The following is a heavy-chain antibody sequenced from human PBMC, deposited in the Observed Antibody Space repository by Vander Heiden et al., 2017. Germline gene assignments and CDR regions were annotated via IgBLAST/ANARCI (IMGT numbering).Heavy chain of an antibody. D-gene: IGHD1-26*01. CDR1: GFTFTNAW. CDR2: IKSKAEGGAT. CDR3: TTGGSYSAFDI. V-gene: IGHV3-15*07. J-gene: IGHJ3*02. Sequence: EVQLVESGGGLVKPGGSLRLSGAVSGFTFTNAWMNWVRQAPGKGLEWVGRIKSKAEGGATDYAAPVKGRFTISRDDSENTVYLQMNSLKSEDTAVYYCTTGGSYSAFDIWGQGTMVTVSS.